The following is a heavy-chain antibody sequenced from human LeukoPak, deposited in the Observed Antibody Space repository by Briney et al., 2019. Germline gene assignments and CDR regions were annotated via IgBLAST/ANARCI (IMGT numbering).Heavy chain of an antibody. J-gene: IGHJ5*02. CDR2: INQDGSGK. D-gene: IGHD7-27*01. V-gene: IGHV3-7*01. CDR3: ARDNWGSPSHWFDP. Sequence: VXNINQDGSGKYYVDSVKGRFIISRDNAQNSLYLQMNTLRAEDTAVHYCARDNWGSPSHWFDPWGQGTLVTVSS.